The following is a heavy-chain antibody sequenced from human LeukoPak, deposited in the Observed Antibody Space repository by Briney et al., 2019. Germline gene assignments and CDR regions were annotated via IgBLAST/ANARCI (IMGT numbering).Heavy chain of an antibody. CDR2: ISSSSSYI. Sequence: GGSLRLSCAASGFTFSSYSMNWVRQAPGKGLEWVSSISSSSSYIYYADSVKGRFTISRDNAENSLYLQMNSLRAEDTAVYYCARDLPNYYGSGSTFDYWGQGTLVTVSS. D-gene: IGHD3-10*01. CDR1: GFTFSSYS. V-gene: IGHV3-21*01. J-gene: IGHJ4*02. CDR3: ARDLPNYYGSGSTFDY.